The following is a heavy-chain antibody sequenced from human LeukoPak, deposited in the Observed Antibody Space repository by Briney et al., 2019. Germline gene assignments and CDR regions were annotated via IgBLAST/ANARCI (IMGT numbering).Heavy chain of an antibody. V-gene: IGHV4-31*03. CDR3: AAGGDTAKGGKY. J-gene: IGHJ4*02. Sequence: SETLSLTCTVSGASISGTYYYWTWTRPRPGEALEWLGFIHFSLTIYYNPAHSSRLIISADTSKNQMSLKLSSVTAADTGVYYCAAGGDTAKGGKYWGQGTQVTVSS. CDR2: IHFSLTI. CDR1: GASISGTYYY. D-gene: IGHD5-18*01.